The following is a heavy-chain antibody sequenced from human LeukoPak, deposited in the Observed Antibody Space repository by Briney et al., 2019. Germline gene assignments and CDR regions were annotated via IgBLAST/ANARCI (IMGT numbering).Heavy chain of an antibody. V-gene: IGHV4-34*01. CDR1: GGSFSGYY. Sequence: SETLSLTCAVYGGSFSGYYWSWIRQPPRKGLEWIGEINHSGSTNYNPSLKSRVTISVDTSKNQFSLKLSSVTAADTAVYYCALSGYSSGWYRDHWGQGTLVTVSS. CDR2: INHSGST. CDR3: ALSGYSSGWYRDH. J-gene: IGHJ4*02. D-gene: IGHD6-19*01.